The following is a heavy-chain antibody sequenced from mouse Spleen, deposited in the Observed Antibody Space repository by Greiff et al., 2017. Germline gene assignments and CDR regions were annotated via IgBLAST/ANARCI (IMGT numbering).Heavy chain of an antibody. CDR3: ARGPSDGYYAMDY. J-gene: IGHJ4*01. D-gene: IGHD2-3*01. Sequence: VKLMESGPGLVAPSQSLSITCTVSGFSLTSYAISWVRQPPGKGLEWLGVIWTGGGTNYNSALKSRLSISKDNSKSQVFLKMNSLQTDDTARYYCARGPSDGYYAMDYWGQGTSVTVSS. CDR1: GFSLTSYA. V-gene: IGHV2-9-1*01. CDR2: IWTGGGT.